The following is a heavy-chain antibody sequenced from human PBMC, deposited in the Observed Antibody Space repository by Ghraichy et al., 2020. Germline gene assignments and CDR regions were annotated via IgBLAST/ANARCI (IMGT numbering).Heavy chain of an antibody. CDR2: IYQSGAT. J-gene: IGHJ3*01. V-gene: IGHV4-30-2*01. D-gene: IGHD3-22*01. CDR3: ARAPYDDDGFYDDGFDV. Sequence: SETLSLTCAVSGGSISSGSFSWSWIRQPPGKGLEWIGYIYQSGATYYNPSLKSRVTISLDDSRNQFFLTLSFVTAADTAVYYCARAPYDDDGFYDDGFDVWGQGILFTVSS. CDR1: GGSISSGSFS.